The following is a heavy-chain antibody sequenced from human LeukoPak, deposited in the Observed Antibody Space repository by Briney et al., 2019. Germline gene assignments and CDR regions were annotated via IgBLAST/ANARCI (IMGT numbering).Heavy chain of an antibody. CDR1: GDSVSINSAA. CDR3: AKGRWALFDC. V-gene: IGHV6-1*01. J-gene: IGHJ4*02. Sequence: SQTLSLTCDISGDSVSINSAACNWIRQSPSRCLEWLGRTYYRSKWYNDYAISVKSRMTINADTSKNQFSLQLNSVTPGDTAVYYCAKGRWALFDCWGQGTLVIVSS. CDR2: TYYRSKWYN. D-gene: IGHD3-10*01.